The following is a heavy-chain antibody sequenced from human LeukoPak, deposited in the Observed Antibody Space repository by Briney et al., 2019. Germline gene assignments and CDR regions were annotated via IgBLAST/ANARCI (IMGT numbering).Heavy chain of an antibody. CDR2: FDPGDDET. J-gene: IGHJ5*01. CDR3: ATEKDLLLDS. Sequence: ASVKVSCKVSGYSLSELSTHWVRQAPGQGLEWMGGFDPGDDETIYAQKFQGRITMTEDTSTDTAYLELSSLRAEDTAVYFCATEKDLLLDSWGQGTPVTVSS. V-gene: IGHV1-24*01. CDR1: GYSLSELS. D-gene: IGHD1-26*01.